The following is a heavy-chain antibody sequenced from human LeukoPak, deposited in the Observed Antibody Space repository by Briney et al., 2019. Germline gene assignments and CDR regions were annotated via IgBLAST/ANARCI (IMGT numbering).Heavy chain of an antibody. D-gene: IGHD5-18*01. CDR1: GFTFSSYS. V-gene: IGHV3-21*04. CDR3: AIGGYSYALGYFDY. CDR2: ISSSSSYI. J-gene: IGHJ4*02. Sequence: GGSLRLSCAASGFTFSSYSMNWVRQAPGKGLEWVSSISSSSSYIYYADSVKGRFTISRDNAKNSLYLQMNSLRAEDTAVYFCAIGGYSYALGYFDYWGQGTLVTVSS.